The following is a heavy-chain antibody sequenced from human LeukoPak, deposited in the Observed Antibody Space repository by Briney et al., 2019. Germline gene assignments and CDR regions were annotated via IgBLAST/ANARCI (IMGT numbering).Heavy chain of an antibody. CDR3: ARVVTRYYYYYGMDV. Sequence: ASVKVSCKASGYTFTGYYMHWVRQAPGQGLEWMGWINPNSGGTNYAQKFQGRVTMTRDTSVSTAYMELSRLRSGDTAVYYCARVVTRYYYYYGMDVWGQGTTVTVSS. D-gene: IGHD5-18*01. CDR1: GYTFTGYY. CDR2: INPNSGGT. J-gene: IGHJ6*02. V-gene: IGHV1-2*02.